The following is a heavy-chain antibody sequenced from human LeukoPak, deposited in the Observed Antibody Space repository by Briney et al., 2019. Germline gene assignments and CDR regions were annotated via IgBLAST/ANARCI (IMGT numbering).Heavy chain of an antibody. Sequence: SVKVSCKASGGTFSSYAISWERQAPGQGLEWMGGIIPIFGTANYAQKFQGRVTITTDESTSTAYMELSSLRSEDTAVYYCASSGYYRTRNYYYYYYMDVWGKGTTVTVSS. CDR1: GGTFSSYA. J-gene: IGHJ6*03. D-gene: IGHD3-22*01. CDR2: IIPIFGTA. V-gene: IGHV1-69*05. CDR3: ASSGYYRTRNYYYYYYMDV.